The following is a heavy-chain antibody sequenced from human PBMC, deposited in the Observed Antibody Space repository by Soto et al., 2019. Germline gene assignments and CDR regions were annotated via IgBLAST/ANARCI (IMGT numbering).Heavy chain of an antibody. Sequence: QLQLQESGPGLVKPSETLSLTCTVSGGSISSSTYYWGWMRQPPGKGLEWIASFFIGGNTYYNPSLKSRVTISVDTSKNQFSLKLSSVTAADTAVYFCARRHCLDIDAYYWGQGILVTVSS. CDR1: GGSISSSTYY. V-gene: IGHV4-39*01. CDR2: FFIGGNT. D-gene: IGHD3-10*01. CDR3: ARRHCLDIDAYY. J-gene: IGHJ4*02.